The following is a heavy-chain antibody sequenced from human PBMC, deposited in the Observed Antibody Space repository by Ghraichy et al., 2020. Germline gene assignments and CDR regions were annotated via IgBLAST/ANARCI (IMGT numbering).Heavy chain of an antibody. D-gene: IGHD3-22*01. CDR1: GFTFSSYR. CDR2: INSDGSST. V-gene: IGHV3-74*01. CDR3: AREIYYYDSSGYYPFDP. Sequence: GSLNISCAASGFTFSSYRMNWVRQAPGKGLEWVSRINSDGSSTSYADSVKGRFTISRDNAKNTLYLQMNSLRAEDAAVYYCAREIYYYDSSGYYPFDPWGQGTLVTVSS. J-gene: IGHJ5*02.